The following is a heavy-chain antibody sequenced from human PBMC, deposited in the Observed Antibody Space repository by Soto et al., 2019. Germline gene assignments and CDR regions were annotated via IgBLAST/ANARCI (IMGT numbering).Heavy chain of an antibody. CDR1: GGTFSSYS. CDR3: ARDGGRHSGGLDY. CDR2: IIPIFGTA. V-gene: IGHV1-69*01. Sequence: QVQLVQSGAEVKKPGSSVKVSCQASGGTFSSYSINWVRQAPGQGLEWMGEIIPIFGTANYAQKFQGRVTITADEYTSTAYMELSSLRSEDTAVYYCARDGGRHSGGLDYWGQGTLVTVSS. D-gene: IGHD1-26*01. J-gene: IGHJ4*02.